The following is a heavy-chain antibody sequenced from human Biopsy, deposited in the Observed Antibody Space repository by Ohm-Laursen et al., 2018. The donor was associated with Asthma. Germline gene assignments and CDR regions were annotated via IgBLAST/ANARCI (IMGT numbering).Heavy chain of an antibody. CDR3: AKERYYDFWSGYPI. J-gene: IGHJ3*02. CDR1: GFTFSSYG. V-gene: IGHV3-30*18. D-gene: IGHD3-3*01. Sequence: SLRLSCAASGFTFSSYGLHRVRAAPPRGMDWVAGISYDGSNKYYADSVKGRFTITRDNSKNTLYLQMNSLRAEDTAVYYCAKERYYDFWSGYPIWGQGTMVTVSS. CDR2: ISYDGSNK.